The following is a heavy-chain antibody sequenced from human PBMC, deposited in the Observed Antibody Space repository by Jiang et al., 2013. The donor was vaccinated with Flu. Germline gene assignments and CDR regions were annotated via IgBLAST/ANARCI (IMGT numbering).Heavy chain of an antibody. CDR1: IHLQYLR. V-gene: IGHV3-30*04. Sequence: QLVESGGGVVQAWEVPETLLCSLWIHLQYLRYTLGSARLQARGLEWVAVISFDGRNKYYADSVKGRFTISRDDSKNTLYLQMNSLRLEDTAVYYCARSEGTYYDFWNDDFWGQGTLVTVSS. CDR3: ARSEGTYYDFWNDDF. D-gene: IGHD3-3*01. CDR2: ISFDGRNK. J-gene: IGHJ4*02.